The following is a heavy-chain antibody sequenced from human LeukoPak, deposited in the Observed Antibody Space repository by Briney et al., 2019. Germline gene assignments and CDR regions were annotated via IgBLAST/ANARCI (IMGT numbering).Heavy chain of an antibody. D-gene: IGHD3-3*01. CDR2: IYYSGST. J-gene: IGHJ6*03. Sequence: SETLSLTCTVSGGSISSYYWSWIRQPPGKGLEWIGYIYYSGSTNYNPSLKSRVTISVDTSKNQFSLKLSSVTAADTAVYYCARTPITIFGVVGDYYYMDVWGKGTTVTVSS. CDR1: GGSISSYY. V-gene: IGHV4-59*01. CDR3: ARTPITIFGVVGDYYYMDV.